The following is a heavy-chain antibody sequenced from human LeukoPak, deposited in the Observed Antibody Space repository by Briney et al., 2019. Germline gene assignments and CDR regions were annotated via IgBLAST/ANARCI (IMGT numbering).Heavy chain of an antibody. CDR1: RFTFSNYG. CDR3: ASEVGTPQAFDI. V-gene: IGHV3-48*01. Sequence: GGSLTLSCAASRFTFSNYGVNWVRKAPGQGLDWGSYINSRSSTIYYAAYVRGRFTIARDNAKNSLYLQMNSLKAEDTAIYYCASEVGTPQAFDIWGQGTMVTVSS. D-gene: IGHD1-26*01. CDR2: INSRSSTI. J-gene: IGHJ3*02.